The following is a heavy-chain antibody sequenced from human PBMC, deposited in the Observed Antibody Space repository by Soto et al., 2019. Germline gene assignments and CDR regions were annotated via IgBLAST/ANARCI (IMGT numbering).Heavy chain of an antibody. CDR3: VKGYWKGDV. D-gene: IGHD1-1*01. J-gene: IGHJ6*02. CDR2: ISGSGGSI. Sequence: EVQLLESGGRLVQPGGSLRLSSAASGFTFSTYAMNWVRQAPGNGLEWVSAISGSGGSIHYADSVKGRFTISRDNSKNTLYLQMNILRDEDTAVYHCVKGYWKGDVWGQGTTVTVSS. V-gene: IGHV3-23*01. CDR1: GFTFSTYA.